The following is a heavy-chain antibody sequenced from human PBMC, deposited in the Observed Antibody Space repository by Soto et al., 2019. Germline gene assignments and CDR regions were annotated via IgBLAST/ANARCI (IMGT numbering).Heavy chain of an antibody. Sequence: QVQLQESGPGLVKPSQTLSLTCTVSGGSISSGGYYWSWIRQHPGKGLEWIGYIYYSGSTYYNPSLQCRVTLTVETSKLLSSLKLSSVPAARTAAHYWARDDPALGRDHWFDPGGQGTLGTVSS. V-gene: IGHV4-31*03. CDR3: ARDDPALGRDHWFDP. D-gene: IGHD1-26*01. CDR1: GGSISSGGYY. CDR2: IYYSGST. J-gene: IGHJ5*02.